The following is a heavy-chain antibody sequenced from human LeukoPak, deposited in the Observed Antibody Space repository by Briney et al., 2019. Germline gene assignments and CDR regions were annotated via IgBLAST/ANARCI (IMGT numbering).Heavy chain of an antibody. Sequence: SETLSLTCTVSGGSISSYYWSWIRQPPGKGLEWIGYIYYSGSTNYNPSLKSRVTISVDTSKNQFSLKLSSVTAADTAVYYCARGEEVAYAFDIWDQGTMVTVSS. J-gene: IGHJ3*02. CDR2: IYYSGST. CDR3: ARGEEVAYAFDI. CDR1: GGSISSYY. V-gene: IGHV4-59*01.